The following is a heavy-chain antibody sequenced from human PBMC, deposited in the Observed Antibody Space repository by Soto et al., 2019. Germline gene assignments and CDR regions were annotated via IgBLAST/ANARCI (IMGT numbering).Heavy chain of an antibody. Sequence: QVQLVESGGGVVQPGRSLRLSCAASGFTFSNYGMHWVRQAPGKGLEWVAVIWYDGTNKYYADSVKGRFTISRDNSKNTLYMQMHRLRAEDAALYYCARGADSGRAEWGPGPLVTVSS. CDR1: GFTFSNYG. CDR3: ARGADSGRAE. CDR2: IWYDGTNK. V-gene: IGHV3-33*01. J-gene: IGHJ4*02. D-gene: IGHD3-10*01.